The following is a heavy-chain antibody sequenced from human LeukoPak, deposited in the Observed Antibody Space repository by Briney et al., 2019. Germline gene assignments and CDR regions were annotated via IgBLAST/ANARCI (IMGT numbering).Heavy chain of an antibody. CDR2: INQDGSEK. CDR3: ARTWMYSNYF. D-gene: IGHD4-11*01. CDR1: GSTFSSYA. J-gene: IGHJ4*02. Sequence: GGSLRLSCAASGSTFSSYAMSWVRQAPGKGLEWVANINQDGSEKYYVDSVRGRFTISRDNAENSLYLQMNSLRAEDTAVYYCARTWMYSNYFRGQGTLVTVSS. V-gene: IGHV3-7*03.